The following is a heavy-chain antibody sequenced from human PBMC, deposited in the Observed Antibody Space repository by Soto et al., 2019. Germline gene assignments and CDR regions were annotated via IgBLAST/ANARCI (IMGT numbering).Heavy chain of an antibody. CDR2: ITISGDNT. Sequence: PGGSLRLSCAASGFTFSGYGMSWVRQAPGKGLEWVSTITISGDNTYYADSVKGRFTISRDNSKNTLYLQMNSLRAEDTAVYYCAKGGRRATSGDDWGQGTLVTVSS. J-gene: IGHJ4*02. D-gene: IGHD5-12*01. V-gene: IGHV3-23*01. CDR3: AKGGRRATSGDD. CDR1: GFTFSGYG.